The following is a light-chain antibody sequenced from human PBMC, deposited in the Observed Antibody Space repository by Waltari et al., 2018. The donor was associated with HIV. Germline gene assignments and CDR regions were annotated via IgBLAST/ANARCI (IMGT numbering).Light chain of an antibody. CDR3: AAWDDSLSGYV. J-gene: IGLJ1*01. V-gene: IGLV1-47*01. CDR1: SSNIGRNY. CDR2: RNN. Sequence: QSVLTQPPSASGTPGQRVTISCSGSSSNIGRNYGYWYQQLPGTAPKLLIYRNNQRPSGVPGRFSGSKSGTSASLAISGLRSEDEADYYCAAWDDSLSGYVFGTGTKVTVL.